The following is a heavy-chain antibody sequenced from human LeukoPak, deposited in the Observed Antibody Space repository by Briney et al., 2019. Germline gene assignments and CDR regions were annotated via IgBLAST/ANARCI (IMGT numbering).Heavy chain of an antibody. J-gene: IGHJ5*02. D-gene: IGHD1-1*01. CDR1: GGSISSSSYY. CDR2: IYTSGST. V-gene: IGHV4-61*02. CDR3: ARVRTGWFDP. Sequence: SETLSLTCTVSGGSISSSSYYWSWIRQPAGKGLEWIGRIYTSGSTNYNPSLKSRVTMSVDTSKNQFSLKLSSVTAADTAVYYCARVRTGWFDPWGQGTLVTVSS.